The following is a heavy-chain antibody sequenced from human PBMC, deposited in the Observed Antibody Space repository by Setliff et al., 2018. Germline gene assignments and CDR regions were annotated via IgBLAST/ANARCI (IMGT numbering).Heavy chain of an antibody. CDR2: IKQDGSTK. CDR3: VRDDADNYDAFDN. D-gene: IGHD3-22*01. Sequence: PGGFLRLSCAASGFSFSRHWMSWVRQAPGKGLEWVADIKQDGSTKYYLDSVKGRFTISRDNAKRSLYLQMNGLRADDTGVYYCVRDDADNYDAFDNWGQGTLVTVSS. CDR1: GFSFSRHW. J-gene: IGHJ3*02. V-gene: IGHV3-7*01.